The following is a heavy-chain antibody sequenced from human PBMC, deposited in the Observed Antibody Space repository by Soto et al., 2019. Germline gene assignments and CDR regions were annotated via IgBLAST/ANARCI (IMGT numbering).Heavy chain of an antibody. CDR1: GYTFTDYY. Sequence: QVQLVQSGAEVKKPGASVKVSCKASGYTFTDYYIHWVRQAPGQGLQWLGWINPTNSGTRYARRFQGLVTVTRDTAISTAYMELSSLRSDDTAVYYCARGITSRLVFYYYYMDVWGFGTAVTVSS. CDR3: ARGITSRLVFYYYYMDV. CDR2: INPTNSGT. J-gene: IGHJ6*03. V-gene: IGHV1-2*02.